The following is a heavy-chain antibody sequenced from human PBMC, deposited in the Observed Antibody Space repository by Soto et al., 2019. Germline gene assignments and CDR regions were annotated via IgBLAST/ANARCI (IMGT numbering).Heavy chain of an antibody. Sequence: SLTCAVSGDSISSSTWWSWVRQPPGKGLQWIGDIYHSGSTNYNPSLRSRVTIAVQKSKNQFSLKPTSVTAADTAIYYCARDRRRSNSGIDPWGQGTLVTVSS. CDR3: ARDRRRSNSGIDP. CDR1: GDSISSSTW. V-gene: IGHV4-4*02. J-gene: IGHJ5*02. D-gene: IGHD3-10*01. CDR2: IYHSGST.